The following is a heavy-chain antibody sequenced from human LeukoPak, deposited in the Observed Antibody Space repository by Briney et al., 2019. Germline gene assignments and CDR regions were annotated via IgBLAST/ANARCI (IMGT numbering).Heavy chain of an antibody. CDR3: ARGGDSSGYEGRFDP. CDR2: IYYSGRT. D-gene: IGHD3-22*01. J-gene: IGHJ5*02. Sequence: PSQTLSLTCAVSGGSISSGGYSWSWIRQPPGKGLEWIGYIYYSGRTYYNPSLKSRVTISKDTSQNQFSLKLSSVTAADTAVYYCARGGDSSGYEGRFDPWGQGTLVTVSS. CDR1: GGSISSGGYS. V-gene: IGHV4-30-4*07.